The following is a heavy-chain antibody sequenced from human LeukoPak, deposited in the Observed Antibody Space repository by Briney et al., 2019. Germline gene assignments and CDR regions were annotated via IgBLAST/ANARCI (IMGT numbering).Heavy chain of an antibody. CDR3: AGMTTILGWVDP. Sequence: SETLSLTCTVSGGSISSYYWSWIRQPPGKGLEWIGYVFNSGGSNYNPSLQSRVTMSVDTSKNQLSLKLSSVTAADTAVYYCAGMTTILGWVDPWGQGTLVTVSS. V-gene: IGHV4-59*01. CDR1: GGSISSYY. D-gene: IGHD5-24*01. CDR2: VFNSGGS. J-gene: IGHJ5*02.